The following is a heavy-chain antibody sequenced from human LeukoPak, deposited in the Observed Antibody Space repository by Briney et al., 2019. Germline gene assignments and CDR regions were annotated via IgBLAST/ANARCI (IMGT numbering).Heavy chain of an antibody. CDR3: ARVQLIVIVPAAMHRWFDP. J-gene: IGHJ5*02. CDR1: GGSISSSNC. Sequence: SGTLSLTCAVSGGSISSSNCWCWVRQPPRKRLEWMGGIYHSGGTNYNTSPQSRVTISLVKSKNHLSLKLSSVTAADTAVYHCARVQLIVIVPAAMHRWFDPWGQGTLVTVSS. D-gene: IGHD2-2*01. CDR2: IYHSGGT. V-gene: IGHV4-4*02.